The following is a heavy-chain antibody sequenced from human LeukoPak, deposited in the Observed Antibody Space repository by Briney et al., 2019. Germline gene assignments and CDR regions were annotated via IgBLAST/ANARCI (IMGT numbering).Heavy chain of an antibody. V-gene: IGHV3-48*01. CDR2: ISSGSTI. J-gene: IGHJ4*02. CDR1: GFTFSTYG. D-gene: IGHD2-2*01. CDR3: ARDKVRD. Sequence: GGSLRLPCAASGFTFSTYGMNWVRQAPGKGLEWLSYISSGSTIYYADSVKGRFTISRDNAKNSLYLQMNSLRAEDTAVYYCARDKVRDWGQGTLVTVSS.